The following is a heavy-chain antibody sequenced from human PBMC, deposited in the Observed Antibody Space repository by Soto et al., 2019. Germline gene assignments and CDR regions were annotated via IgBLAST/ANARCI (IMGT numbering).Heavy chain of an antibody. Sequence: PXESLRLSCAASGFTFSSYAMSWVRQAPGKGLEWVSAISGSGGSTYYADSVKGRFTISRDNSKNTLYLQMNSLRAEDTAVYYCAKDQDGSYYYGMDVWGQGTTVTVSS. V-gene: IGHV3-23*01. J-gene: IGHJ6*02. CDR1: GFTFSSYA. D-gene: IGHD1-26*01. CDR2: ISGSGGST. CDR3: AKDQDGSYYYGMDV.